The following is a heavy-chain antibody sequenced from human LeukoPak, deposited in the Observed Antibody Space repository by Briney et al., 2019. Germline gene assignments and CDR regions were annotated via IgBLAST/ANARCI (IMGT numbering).Heavy chain of an antibody. CDR1: GVSFDDYY. V-gene: IGHV4-34*01. D-gene: IGHD4-11*01. Sequence: SETLSLTCAVSGVSFDDYYWSWVRQTPGKGLEWIGEINHSGYTNDNPSLKSRVTLSIDTSGKQFSLNLRSVTVADAGIYYCTRMTRGHDYWGKGTQVTVSS. CDR2: INHSGYT. J-gene: IGHJ4*02. CDR3: TRMTRGHDY.